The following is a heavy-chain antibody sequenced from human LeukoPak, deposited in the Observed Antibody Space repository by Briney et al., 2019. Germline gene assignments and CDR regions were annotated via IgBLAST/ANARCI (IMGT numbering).Heavy chain of an antibody. J-gene: IGHJ4*02. Sequence: GGSLRLSCAASGFTFSSYEMNWVCQAPGKGLEWVSYITSGGSTIYYADSVKGRFTISRDNAKNSLYLQMNSLRPEDTAVYYCARLAVYGDYVFDYWGQGTLVTVSS. V-gene: IGHV3-48*03. CDR1: GFTFSSYE. CDR3: ARLAVYGDYVFDY. D-gene: IGHD4-17*01. CDR2: ITSGGSTI.